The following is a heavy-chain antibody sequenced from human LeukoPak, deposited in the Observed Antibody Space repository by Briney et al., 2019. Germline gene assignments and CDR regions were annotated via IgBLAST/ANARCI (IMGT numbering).Heavy chain of an antibody. J-gene: IGHJ4*02. CDR3: AKDRSIGTYYTFDH. CDR1: GFTFNNYV. CDR2: ISASAAMT. D-gene: IGHD1-26*01. V-gene: IGHV3-23*01. Sequence: GGSLRLSCEASGFTFNNYVMTWVRQAPGKGLEWVSSISASAAMTYYADSVKGRFTVSRDNSNNRLYLQMSGLTAADTAVYYCAKDRSIGTYYTFDHWGQGTLVTVSS.